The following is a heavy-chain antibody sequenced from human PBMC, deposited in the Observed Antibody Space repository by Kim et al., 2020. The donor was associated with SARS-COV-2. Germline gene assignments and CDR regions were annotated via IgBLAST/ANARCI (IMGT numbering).Heavy chain of an antibody. V-gene: IGHV3-23*03. CDR2: IFSGGTGI. Sequence: GGSLRLSCAASGFSFTRHAMNWVRQAPGKGREWVSVIFSGGTGIYYADSVKGRFTISRDTSGTTLYLQMNSLRVEDTGIYYCAKDIGGGNYYYYGCDAWGQGTTVTV. J-gene: IGHJ6*02. CDR1: GFSFTRHA. CDR3: AKDIGGGNYYYYGCDA. D-gene: IGHD2-15*01.